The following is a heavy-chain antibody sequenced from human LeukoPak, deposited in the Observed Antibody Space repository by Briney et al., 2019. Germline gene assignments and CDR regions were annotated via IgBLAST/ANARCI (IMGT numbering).Heavy chain of an antibody. CDR2: ISGSGGST. CDR1: GFTFSSYA. J-gene: IGHJ6*02. CDR3: GGVRGPKGYYYGMDV. D-gene: IGHD3-10*01. Sequence: GGSLRLSCAASGFTFSSYAMSWVRQAPGKGLEWVSAISGSGGSTYYADSVKGRFTISRDNSKNTLYLQMNSLRAEDTAVYYCGGVRGPKGYYYGMDVWGQGTTVTVSS. V-gene: IGHV3-23*01.